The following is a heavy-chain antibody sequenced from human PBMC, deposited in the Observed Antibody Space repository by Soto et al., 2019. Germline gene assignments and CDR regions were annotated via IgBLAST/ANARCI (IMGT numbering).Heavy chain of an antibody. CDR3: ARLPSRHLVDY. D-gene: IGHD3-3*02. V-gene: IGHV4-39*01. J-gene: IGHJ4*02. Sequence: SETLSLTCTVSGSSINSSGYYWGWIRQPPGKGLEWIGSMFYGVSTYYNPSLKSRVTVSVDASKNQFSLNLRSVTAADTAVYYCARLPSRHLVDYWGQGTLVTVSS. CDR2: MFYGVST. CDR1: GSSINSSGYY.